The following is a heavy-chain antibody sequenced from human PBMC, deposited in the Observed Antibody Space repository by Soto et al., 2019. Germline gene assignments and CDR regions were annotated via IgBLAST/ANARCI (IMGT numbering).Heavy chain of an antibody. V-gene: IGHV6-1*01. J-gene: IGHJ4*02. D-gene: IGHD3-3*01. CDR3: ARDASCYDFWSGCHFDY. Sequence: SQTLSLTCAISGDSVSSNSAAWNWIRQSPSRGLEWLGRTYYRYKWYNDYAVSVKSRITIYPDTSKNQFSLQLNSVTPEDTAVYYCARDASCYDFWSGCHFDYWGQGTLVTVSS. CDR2: TYYRYKWYN. CDR1: GDSVSSNSAA.